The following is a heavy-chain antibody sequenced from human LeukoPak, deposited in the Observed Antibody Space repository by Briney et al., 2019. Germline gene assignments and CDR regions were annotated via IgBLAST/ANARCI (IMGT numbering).Heavy chain of an antibody. CDR2: SNHSGST. Sequence: SETLSLTCSVSGGSINSSSYYWRWIRQPPGKGLEWIAESNHSGSTNYNPSLKSRVTISVDTSKNQFALKLSSVTAADTAVYYCARRNSGYDPAYFDYWGQGTLVTVSS. V-gene: IGHV4-39*06. CDR3: ARRNSGYDPAYFDY. J-gene: IGHJ4*02. D-gene: IGHD5-12*01. CDR1: GGSINSSSYY.